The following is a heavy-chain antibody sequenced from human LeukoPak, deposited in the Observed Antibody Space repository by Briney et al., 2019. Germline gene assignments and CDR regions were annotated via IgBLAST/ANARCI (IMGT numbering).Heavy chain of an antibody. CDR2: ISKDGSSE. V-gene: IGHV3-30-3*01. Sequence: GGSLRLSCAASGFTFSTYHMHWVRQAPGKGLEWVTLISKDGSSEYYADSVKGRFTISRDNSKNTLYLQMNSLRVEDMAVYYCARDPRNVGLAPWGQGTLVTVSS. J-gene: IGHJ5*02. CDR1: GFTFSTYH. D-gene: IGHD2-15*01. CDR3: ARDPRNVGLAP.